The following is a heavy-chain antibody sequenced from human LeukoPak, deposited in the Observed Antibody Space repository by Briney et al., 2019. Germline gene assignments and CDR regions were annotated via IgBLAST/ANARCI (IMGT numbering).Heavy chain of an antibody. CDR2: IKQDGSEK. CDR3: ARTYRDGYNYPIQHNFDY. V-gene: IGHV3-7*01. Sequence: GGSLRLSCAASGFTFSSYAMSWVRQAPGKGLEWVANIKQDGSEKYYVDSVKGRFTISRDNAKNSLYLQMNSLRAEDTAVYYCARTYRDGYNYPIQHNFDYWGQGTLVTVSS. D-gene: IGHD5-24*01. J-gene: IGHJ4*02. CDR1: GFTFSSYA.